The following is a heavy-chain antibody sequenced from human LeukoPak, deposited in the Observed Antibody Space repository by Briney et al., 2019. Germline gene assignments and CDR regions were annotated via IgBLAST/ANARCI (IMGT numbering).Heavy chain of an antibody. CDR3: ARGSDSLIAATDAFDI. CDR2: INHSGST. D-gene: IGHD6-13*01. Sequence: PSETLSLTCAVYGGSFSGYYWSWIRQPPGKGLEWIGEINHSGSTNYNPSLKSRVTISVDTSKNQFSLKLSSVTAADAAVYYCARGSDSLIAATDAFDIWGQGTMVTVSS. CDR1: GGSFSGYY. J-gene: IGHJ3*02. V-gene: IGHV4-34*01.